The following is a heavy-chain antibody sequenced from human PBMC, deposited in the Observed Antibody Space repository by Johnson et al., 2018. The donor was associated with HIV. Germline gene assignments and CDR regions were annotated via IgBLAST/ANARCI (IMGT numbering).Heavy chain of an antibody. D-gene: IGHD5-12*01. J-gene: IGHJ3*02. CDR1: GFTFSSYA. CDR2: ISYDGSNK. V-gene: IGHV3-30*04. CDR3: ARGGLIHDAFDI. Sequence: QVQLVESGGGVVQPGRSLRLSCAASGFTFSSYAMHCVRQAPGKGLEWVAVISYDGSNKYYADFVKGRFTISRDNSKNTLYLQMNSLRAEDTAVYYCARGGLIHDAFDIWGQGTMVTLSS.